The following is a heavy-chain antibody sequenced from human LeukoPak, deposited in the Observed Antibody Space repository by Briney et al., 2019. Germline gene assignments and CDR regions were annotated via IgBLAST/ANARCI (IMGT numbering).Heavy chain of an antibody. CDR3: TKELHVAVAVADYYYFYMDV. CDR1: GFAFSSFA. J-gene: IGHJ6*03. Sequence: PGGSLRLSCAASGFAFSSFAMGWARQSPGKGLEWLSTINGGGNTTFYADSVKGRFTISRDNSKNTLYLHMDSLRPDDTAIYYCTKELHVAVAVADYYYFYMDVWGRGTAVSVSS. V-gene: IGHV3-23*01. D-gene: IGHD6-19*01. CDR2: INGGGNTT.